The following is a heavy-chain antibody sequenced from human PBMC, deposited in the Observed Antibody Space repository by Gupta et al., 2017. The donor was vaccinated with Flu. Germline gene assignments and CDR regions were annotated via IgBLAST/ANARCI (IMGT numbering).Heavy chain of an antibody. J-gene: IGHJ6*02. CDR2: FDPEDGET. D-gene: IGHD1-26*01. CDR3: ATDQIGGAGGASLLGMDV. CDR1: GYTLTELS. Sequence: QVQLVQSGAEVKKPGASVKVSCKVSGYTLTELSMHWVRQAPGKGLEWMGGFDPEDGETIYAQKFQGRVTMTEDTSTDTAYMELSSLRSEDTAVYYCATDQIGGAGGASLLGMDVWGQGTTVTVSS. V-gene: IGHV1-24*01.